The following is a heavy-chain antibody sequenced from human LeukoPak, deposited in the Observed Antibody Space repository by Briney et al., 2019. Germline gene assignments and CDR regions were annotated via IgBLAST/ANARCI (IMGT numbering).Heavy chain of an antibody. D-gene: IGHD6-6*01. V-gene: IGHV4-34*01. CDR1: GGSFSGYY. J-gene: IGHJ4*02. CDR2: INHSGST. Sequence: SETLSLTCAVYGGSFSGYYWSWIRQPPGKGLEWIGEINHSGSTNYNPSLKSRVTISVDTSKSQFSLKLSSVTAADTAVYYCARRGQLGLHYWGQGTLVTVSS. CDR3: ARRGQLGLHY.